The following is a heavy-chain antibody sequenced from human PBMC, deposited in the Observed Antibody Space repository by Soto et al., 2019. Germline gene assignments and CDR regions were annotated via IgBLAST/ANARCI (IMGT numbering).Heavy chain of an antibody. CDR1: SGSISSSSYY. V-gene: IGHV4-39*01. Sequence: QLQLQESGPGLVKPSETLPLTCTVSSGSISSSSYYWGWIRQPPGKGLEWIGSIYYRGNTYYNPSLKSRVSISVDTSQNQFSLNLNSVTAADTAVYYCARHSGYNYIFFDFWGQGSLVTVSS. CDR3: ARHSGYNYIFFDF. CDR2: IYYRGNT. D-gene: IGHD5-12*01. J-gene: IGHJ4*02.